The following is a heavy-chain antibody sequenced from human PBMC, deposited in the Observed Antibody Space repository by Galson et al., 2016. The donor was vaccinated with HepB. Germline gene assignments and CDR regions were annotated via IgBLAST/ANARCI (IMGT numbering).Heavy chain of an antibody. J-gene: IGHJ4*02. CDR1: GFTFSSYA. D-gene: IGHD6-19*01. CDR2: ISGSGGST. CDR3: AKGRRLYSYSSGWYYFDY. V-gene: IGHV3-23*01. Sequence: LRLSCAASGFTFSSYAMSWVRQAPGKGLEWVSAISGSGGSTYYADSVKGRLTISRDNSKNTLYLQMNSLRAEDTAVYYCAKGRRLYSYSSGWYYFDYWGQGTLVTVSS.